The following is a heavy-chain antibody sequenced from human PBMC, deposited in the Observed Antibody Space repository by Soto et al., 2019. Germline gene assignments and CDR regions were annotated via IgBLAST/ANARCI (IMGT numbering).Heavy chain of an antibody. CDR2: IDNSGST. D-gene: IGHD3-3*01. CDR1: GGSISNYF. V-gene: IGHV4-4*07. J-gene: IGHJ4*02. CDR3: ARGGQDFWSGPFDY. Sequence: SETLSLTXTVSGGSISNYFCNWIRQPAGKGLEWIGRIDNSGSTNYNPSLKSRITMSADTSRNQFSLKLNSVTAADTAVYYCARGGQDFWSGPFDYWGQAALVT.